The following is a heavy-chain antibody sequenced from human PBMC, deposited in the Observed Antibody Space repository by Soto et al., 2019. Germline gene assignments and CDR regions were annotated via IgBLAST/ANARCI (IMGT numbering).Heavy chain of an antibody. CDR3: ARGLMHLYGMDV. J-gene: IGHJ6*02. V-gene: IGHV3-74*01. D-gene: IGHD3-16*01. Sequence: EVQLVESGGGLVQPGGSRRLSCAASGFTFSSYWMHWVRQAPGKGLVWVSRIYTDGSRTNYADSVKGRFTISRDNAKNTLYLQINSLRAEDTAVYYCARGLMHLYGMDVWGQGTTVTVSS. CDR1: GFTFSSYW. CDR2: IYTDGSRT.